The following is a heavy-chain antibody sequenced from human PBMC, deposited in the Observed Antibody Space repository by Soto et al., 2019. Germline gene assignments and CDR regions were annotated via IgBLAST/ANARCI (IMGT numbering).Heavy chain of an antibody. Sequence: SETLSLTCTVSGGSISSYYWSWIRQPPGKGLEWIGYIYYSGSTNYNPSLKSRVTISVDTSKNQFSLKLSSVTAADTAVYYCARGQTPGYYYYYMDVSGKGTTVTVSS. CDR3: ARGQTPGYYYYYMDV. J-gene: IGHJ6*03. CDR2: IYYSGST. CDR1: GGSISSYY. V-gene: IGHV4-59*01.